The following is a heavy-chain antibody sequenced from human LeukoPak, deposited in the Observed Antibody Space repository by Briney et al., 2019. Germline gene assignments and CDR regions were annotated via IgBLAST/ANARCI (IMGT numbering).Heavy chain of an antibody. Sequence: SETLSLTCTVSGGSISSYYWSWIRQPPGKGLEWIGYIYYSGSTNYNPSLKSRVTISVDTSKNQFSLKLSSVTAADTAVYYCARGNNYYGSGSYKHWGQGTLVTVSS. V-gene: IGHV4-59*01. CDR3: ARGNNYYGSGSYKH. D-gene: IGHD3-10*01. J-gene: IGHJ4*02. CDR1: GGSISSYY. CDR2: IYYSGST.